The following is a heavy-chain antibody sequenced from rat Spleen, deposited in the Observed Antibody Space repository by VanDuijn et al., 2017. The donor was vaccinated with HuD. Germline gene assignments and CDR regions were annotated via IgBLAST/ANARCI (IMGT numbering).Heavy chain of an antibody. D-gene: IGHD2-5*01. Sequence: EVKLVESGGGLVQPGRSLRLSCAASGFNFNDYWMGWVRQAPGKGLEWVASITNAAGKVHYPDSVKGRFTISRDTAQNTLYLQMNSPTSEDTATYYCTRGGYFRHWGQGVMVTVSS. CDR2: ITNAAGKV. J-gene: IGHJ2*01. CDR3: TRGGYFRH. V-gene: IGHV5-31*01. CDR1: GFNFNDYW.